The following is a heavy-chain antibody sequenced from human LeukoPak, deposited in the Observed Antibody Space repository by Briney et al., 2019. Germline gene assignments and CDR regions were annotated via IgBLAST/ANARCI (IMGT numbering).Heavy chain of an antibody. J-gene: IGHJ4*02. V-gene: IGHV3-48*01. Sequence: GGSLRLSCAASGFTFSNYNMNWVRQAPGKGLEWVSYITSRSSSIYYADSVKGRFTISRDNAQNSLYLQMNSLKTEDTAVYYCTTDRKGVASIDYWGQGTLVTVSS. D-gene: IGHD6-19*01. CDR1: GFTFSNYN. CDR2: ITSRSSSI. CDR3: TTDRKGVASIDY.